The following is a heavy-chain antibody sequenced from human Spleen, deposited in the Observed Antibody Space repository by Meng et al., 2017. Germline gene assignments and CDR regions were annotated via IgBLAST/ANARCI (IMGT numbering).Heavy chain of an antibody. CDR3: ARASSSGTYYYGMDV. D-gene: IGHD6-13*01. CDR1: GFTFSSYA. J-gene: IGHJ6*02. Sequence: GESLKISCAASGFTFSSYAMHWVRQAPGKGLEWVAVISYDGSNKYYADSVKGRFTISRDNSKNTLYLQMNSLRAEDTAAYYCARASSSGTYYYGMDVWGQGTTVTVSS. CDR2: ISYDGSNK. V-gene: IGHV3-30*04.